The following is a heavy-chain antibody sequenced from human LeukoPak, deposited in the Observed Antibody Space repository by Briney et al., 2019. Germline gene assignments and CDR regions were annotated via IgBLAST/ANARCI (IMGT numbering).Heavy chain of an antibody. CDR3: AREHASGRPFDY. J-gene: IGHJ4*02. Sequence: RINTDESSTNYADSVKGRFTISRDNAKNTLYLQMNSLRAEDTAVYYRAREHASGRPFDYWGQGTLVTVSS. CDR2: INTDESST. D-gene: IGHD3-10*01. V-gene: IGHV3-74*01.